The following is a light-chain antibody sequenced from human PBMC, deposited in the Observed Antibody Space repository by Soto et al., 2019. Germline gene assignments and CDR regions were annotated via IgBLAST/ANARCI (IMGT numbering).Light chain of an antibody. CDR2: GAS. V-gene: IGKV3-20*01. J-gene: IGKJ4*01. CDR3: QQYGTSPRPT. CDR1: QRVSSSS. Sequence: EIVLTQSPGTLSLSPGNRATLSCRASQRVSSSSLAWYQQKPGQAPRLLIYGASRRATGIPERFSGSGSGTYFTLTISRLEPEDFAVYYCQQYGTSPRPTFGGGTKVEI.